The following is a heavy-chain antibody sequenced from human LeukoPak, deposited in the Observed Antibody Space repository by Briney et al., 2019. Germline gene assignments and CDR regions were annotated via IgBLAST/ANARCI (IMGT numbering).Heavy chain of an antibody. CDR1: GYTFTSYG. D-gene: IGHD1-26*01. CDR2: INPYTGDT. Sequence: SVKVSCKASGYTFTSYGISWVRQAPGPGIEWMGWINPYTGDTNSAQKFQGRVTMTRDTSISTAYMELSRLTSDDSAVYYCARDLESRGELKYYYYMDVWGNGTTVTVSS. V-gene: IGHV1-18*01. CDR3: ARDLESRGELKYYYYMDV. J-gene: IGHJ6*03.